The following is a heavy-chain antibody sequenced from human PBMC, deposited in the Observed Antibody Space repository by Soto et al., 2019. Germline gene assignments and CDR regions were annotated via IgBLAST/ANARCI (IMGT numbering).Heavy chain of an antibody. CDR2: ISYSGTT. J-gene: IGHJ5*02. V-gene: IGHV4-30-4*01. D-gene: IGHD5-18*01. Sequence: PSETLSLTCTFSGDSIXSINNYWSWIRQPPGEGLEWIGFISYSGTTSYSPSLKSRVAISLDTSKNQFSLSLNFVTAADTAVYYCARGRGYSYGLDPWGQGSLVTVS. CDR1: GDSIXSINNY. CDR3: ARGRGYSYGLDP.